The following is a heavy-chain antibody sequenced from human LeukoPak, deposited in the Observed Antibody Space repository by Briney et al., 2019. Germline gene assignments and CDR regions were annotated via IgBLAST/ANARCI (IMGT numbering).Heavy chain of an antibody. Sequence: SETLSPTCAVYGGSFSGYYWSWIRQPPGKGLEWIGEINHSGSTNYNPSLKSRVTISVDTSKNQFSLKLSSVTAADTAVYYCAGGLRWLQYIDYWGQGTLVTVSS. V-gene: IGHV4-34*01. D-gene: IGHD5-24*01. CDR3: AGGLRWLQYIDY. CDR2: INHSGST. J-gene: IGHJ4*02. CDR1: GGSFSGYY.